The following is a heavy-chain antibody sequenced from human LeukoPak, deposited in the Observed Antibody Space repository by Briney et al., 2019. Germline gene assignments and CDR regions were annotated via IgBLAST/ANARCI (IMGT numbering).Heavy chain of an antibody. V-gene: IGHV1-2*02. CDR1: GYTFTDYY. Sequence: ASVKVSCKASGYTFTDYYMHWVWQAPGQGLEWMGWIDPNSGATKYAQKFQGRVTMTRDTSISTAYMELRRLRSDDTVLYYCARDRLTFDYWGQGTLVTVSS. CDR2: IDPNSGAT. CDR3: ARDRLTFDY. D-gene: IGHD6-6*01. J-gene: IGHJ4*02.